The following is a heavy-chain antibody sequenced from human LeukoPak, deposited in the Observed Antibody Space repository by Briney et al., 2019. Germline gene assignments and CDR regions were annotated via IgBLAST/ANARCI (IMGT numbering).Heavy chain of an antibody. CDR1: GGSFSGYY. Sequence: PSETLSLTCAVYGGSFSGYYWSWIRQPPGKGLEWIGEINHSGSTKHNPSLKSRVTISVDTSKNQFSLKLSSVTAADTAVYYCARGCGDCYREPNAAFDYWGQGTLVTVSS. CDR3: ARGCGDCYREPNAAFDY. CDR2: INHSGST. V-gene: IGHV4-34*01. D-gene: IGHD2-21*02. J-gene: IGHJ4*02.